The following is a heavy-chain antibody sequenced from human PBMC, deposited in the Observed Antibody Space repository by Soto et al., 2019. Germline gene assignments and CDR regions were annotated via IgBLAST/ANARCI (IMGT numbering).Heavy chain of an antibody. CDR2: IIPMFGIP. V-gene: IGHV1-69*13. Sequence: SVKVSCKASGGTLNKHAITWVRRAPGEGLEWLGGIIPMFGIPNYSQKFQGRVTITADDSTNTSHMELTSLTSDDTAVYYCARGGTSGWLKGAYDVWGQGTMVTVSS. CDR1: GGTLNKHA. D-gene: IGHD6-19*01. J-gene: IGHJ3*01. CDR3: ARGGTSGWLKGAYDV.